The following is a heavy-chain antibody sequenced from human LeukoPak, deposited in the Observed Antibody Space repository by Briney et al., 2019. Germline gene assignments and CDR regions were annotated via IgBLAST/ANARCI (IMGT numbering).Heavy chain of an antibody. CDR2: IYYSGST. CDR1: GGSISSSSYY. CDR3: ARDFDRYFDY. D-gene: IGHD3-9*01. J-gene: IGHJ4*02. Sequence: SETLSLTCTVSGGSISSSSYYWGWIRQPPGKGLEWIGSIYYSGSTYYNPSLKSRVTISVDTSKNQFSLKLSSVTAADTAVYYCARDFDRYFDYWGQGTLVTVSS. V-gene: IGHV4-39*07.